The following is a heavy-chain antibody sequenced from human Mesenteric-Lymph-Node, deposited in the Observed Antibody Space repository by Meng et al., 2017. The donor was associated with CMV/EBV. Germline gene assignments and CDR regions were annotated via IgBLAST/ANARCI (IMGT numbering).Heavy chain of an antibody. J-gene: IGHJ6*02. D-gene: IGHD3-3*01. Sequence: ASVKVSCKASRYTFTGYYIHWVRQAPGQGLEWMGWISAYNGNTNYAQKLQGRVTMTTDTSTSTAYMELRSLRSDDTAVYYCARDKPYYDFWSGSPYYYYYYGMDVWGQGTTVTVSS. CDR2: ISAYNGNT. CDR3: ARDKPYYDFWSGSPYYYYYYGMDV. CDR1: RYTFTGYY. V-gene: IGHV1-18*04.